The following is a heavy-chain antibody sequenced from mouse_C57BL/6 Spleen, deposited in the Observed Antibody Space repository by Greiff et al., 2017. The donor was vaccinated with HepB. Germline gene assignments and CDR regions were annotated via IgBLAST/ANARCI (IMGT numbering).Heavy chain of an antibody. D-gene: IGHD1-1*01. CDR2: IDPETGGT. Sequence: VKLQESGAELVRPGASVTLSCKASGYTFTDYEMHWVKQTPVHGLEWIGAIDPETGGTAYNQKFKGKAILTADKSSSTAYMELRSLTSEDSAVYYCTREEDGSLDYWGQGTTLTVSS. CDR1: GYTFTDYE. J-gene: IGHJ2*01. V-gene: IGHV1-15*01. CDR3: TREEDGSLDY.